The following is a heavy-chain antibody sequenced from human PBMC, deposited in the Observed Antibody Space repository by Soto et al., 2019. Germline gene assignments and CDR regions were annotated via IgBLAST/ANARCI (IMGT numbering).Heavy chain of an antibody. CDR2: ISYDGSNK. CDR3: ARGPTHPGIRYFDWSFDY. D-gene: IGHD3-9*01. Sequence: LRLSYAASGFTLSSYAMHWVRQAPGKGLEWVAVISYDGSNKYYADSVKGRFTISRDNSKNTPYLQMNSLRAEDTAVYYCARGPTHPGIRYFDWSFDYWGQGTLVTVSS. CDR1: GFTLSSYA. V-gene: IGHV3-30-3*01. J-gene: IGHJ4*02.